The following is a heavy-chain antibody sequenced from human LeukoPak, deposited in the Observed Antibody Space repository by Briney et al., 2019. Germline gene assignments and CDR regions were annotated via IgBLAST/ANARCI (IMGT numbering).Heavy chain of an antibody. CDR3: ARDAAPSEYGDLYYFDY. CDR2: ISTSSSTI. D-gene: IGHD4-17*01. V-gene: IGHV3-48*02. J-gene: IGHJ4*02. CDR1: GFTFSSYS. Sequence: RAGGSLRLSCAASGFTFSSYSMNWVRQAPGKGLEWVSYISTSSSTIYYADSVKGRFTISRDNAKNSLYLQMNSLRDEDTAVYYCARDAAPSEYGDLYYFDYWGQGTLVTVSA.